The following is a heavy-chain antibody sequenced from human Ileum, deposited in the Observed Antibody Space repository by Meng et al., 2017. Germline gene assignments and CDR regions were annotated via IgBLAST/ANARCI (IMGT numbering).Heavy chain of an antibody. D-gene: IGHD2-15*01. J-gene: IGHJ5*02. CDR1: GYSFTSYW. CDR3: ARSLGYCSGGSCYSGYNWFDP. Sequence: KVSCKGSGYSFTSYWIGWVRQMPGKGLEWMGIIYPGDSDTRYSPSFQGQVTISADKSISTAYLQWSSLKASDTAMYYCARSLGYCSGGSCYSGYNWFDPWGQGTLVTVSS. V-gene: IGHV5-51*01. CDR2: IYPGDSDT.